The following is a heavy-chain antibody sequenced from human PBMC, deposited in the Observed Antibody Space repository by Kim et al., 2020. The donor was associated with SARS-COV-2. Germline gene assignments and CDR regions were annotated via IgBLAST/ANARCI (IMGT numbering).Heavy chain of an antibody. J-gene: IGHJ3*02. CDR1: GFTFSSYG. D-gene: IGHD2-15*01. CDR2: ISYDGINK. V-gene: IGHV3-30*18. Sequence: GGSLRLSCAASGFTFSSYGMHWVRQAPGKGLEWVAVISYDGINKYYADSVKGRFTISGDNSKNTLYLQMNSLRAEDTAVYYCAKDDSCSGGSCYSGAFDIWGQGTMVTVSS. CDR3: AKDDSCSGGSCYSGAFDI.